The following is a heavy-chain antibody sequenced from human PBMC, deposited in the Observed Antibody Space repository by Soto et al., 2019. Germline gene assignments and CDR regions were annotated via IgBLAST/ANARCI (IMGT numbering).Heavy chain of an antibody. CDR2: ISDDGRNT. V-gene: IGHV3-30*18. J-gene: IGHJ6*02. Sequence: QAQLVESGGGVVQPGRSLRLSCEVSGFRFSSYGVHWVRQAPGKGLEWVALISDDGRNTFYPYSVKGRFSISRDNSKNTVYLQMNSLRAEDTAVYYCAKYPRGNGDVTHYYNGMDVWGQGTTVTVSS. D-gene: IGHD4-17*01. CDR3: AKYPRGNGDVTHYYNGMDV. CDR1: GFRFSSYG.